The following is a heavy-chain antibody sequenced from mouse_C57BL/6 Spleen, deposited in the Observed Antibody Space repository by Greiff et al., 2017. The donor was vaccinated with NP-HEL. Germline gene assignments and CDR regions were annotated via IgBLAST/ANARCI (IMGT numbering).Heavy chain of an antibody. CDR3: ARVYDYHWYFDV. V-gene: IGHV1-80*01. D-gene: IGHD2-4*01. Sequence: QVQLKQSGAELVKPGASVKISCKASGYAFSSYWMNWVKQRPGKGLEWIGQIYPGDGDTNYNGKFKGKATLTADKSSSTAYMQLSSLTSEDSAVYFCARVYDYHWYFDVWGTGTTVTVSS. CDR1: GYAFSSYW. J-gene: IGHJ1*03. CDR2: IYPGDGDT.